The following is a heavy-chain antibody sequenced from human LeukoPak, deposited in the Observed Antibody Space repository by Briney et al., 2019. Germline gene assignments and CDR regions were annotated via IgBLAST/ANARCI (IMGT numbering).Heavy chain of an antibody. J-gene: IGHJ4*02. V-gene: IGHV1-2*02. CDR3: ARDAWWAGYNYSPFDY. D-gene: IGHD5-24*01. CDR2: INPNSGGT. Sequence: ASVKVSCKAFGYTFTGYYMHWVRQAPGQGLEWMGWINPNSGGTNYAQKFQGRVTMTRDTSISTAYMELSRLRSDDTAVYYCARDAWWAGYNYSPFDYWGQGTLVTVSS. CDR1: GYTFTGYY.